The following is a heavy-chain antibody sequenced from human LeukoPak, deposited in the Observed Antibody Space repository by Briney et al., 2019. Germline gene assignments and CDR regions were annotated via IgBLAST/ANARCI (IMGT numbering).Heavy chain of an antibody. D-gene: IGHD3-16*01. Sequence: ASVKVSCKASGYTFTSYGISWVRQAPGQGLEWMGWISAYNGNTNYAQKLQGRVTMTTDTSTSTDHMELRSLRSDDTAVYYCARDAVGLWGSYDYWGQGTLVTVSS. V-gene: IGHV1-18*01. J-gene: IGHJ4*02. CDR2: ISAYNGNT. CDR1: GYTFTSYG. CDR3: ARDAVGLWGSYDY.